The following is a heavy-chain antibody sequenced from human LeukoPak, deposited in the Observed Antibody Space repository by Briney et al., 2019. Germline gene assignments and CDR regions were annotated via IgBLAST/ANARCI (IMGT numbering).Heavy chain of an antibody. Sequence: GGSLRLSCAASGFTFSSYTINWVRQAPGKGLEWVSSISSSSTSIYYADSVKGRFTISRDNAKKSLCLEMNTLRAEDTAVYHCARGYYDRSGSEFDYWGQGTLVTVSS. V-gene: IGHV3-21*01. CDR1: GFTFSSYT. CDR3: ARGYYDRSGSEFDY. J-gene: IGHJ4*02. CDR2: ISSSSTSI. D-gene: IGHD3-22*01.